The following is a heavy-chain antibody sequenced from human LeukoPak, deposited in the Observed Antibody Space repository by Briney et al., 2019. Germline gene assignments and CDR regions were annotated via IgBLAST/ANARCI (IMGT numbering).Heavy chain of an antibody. CDR2: INHSGST. Sequence: GSRRLSCEASGLTFSAYAMTWVGKPPGKGLEWIGEINHSGSTNYNPSLKSRVTISRDTSKNQFSLKVISVTAADTAVYYCVSRGQLLYPSWIDPWGQGNLVTVSS. J-gene: IGHJ5*02. V-gene: IGHV4-34*01. CDR1: GLTFSAYA. D-gene: IGHD2/OR15-2a*01. CDR3: VSRGQLLYPSWIDP.